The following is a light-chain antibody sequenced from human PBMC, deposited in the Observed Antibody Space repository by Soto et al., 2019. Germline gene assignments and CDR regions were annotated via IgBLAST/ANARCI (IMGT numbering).Light chain of an antibody. CDR2: DVN. CDR3: SSYTSSGTYV. J-gene: IGLJ1*01. V-gene: IGLV2-14*03. CDR1: SSDVGGYNY. Sequence: QSVLTQPASVSGSPGQSITISCTGTSSDVGGYNYVSWYQQHQGKAPKLMIYDVNNRPSGVSNRFSGSKSGNTASLTISGLQAEDEADYYCSSYTSSGTYVFGTGTKVTVL.